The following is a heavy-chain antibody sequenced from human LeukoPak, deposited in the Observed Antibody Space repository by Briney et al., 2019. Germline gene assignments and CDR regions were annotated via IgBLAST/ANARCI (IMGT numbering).Heavy chain of an antibody. CDR3: AKQFLWFGELSHFDY. V-gene: IGHV3-23*01. D-gene: IGHD3-10*01. Sequence: GGSLRLSCAASGLTFSIHWMNWVRQAPGKGLEWVSAISGSGGSTYYADSVKGRFTISRDNSKNTLYVQMNSLRAEDTAVYYCAKQFLWFGELSHFDYWGQGTLVTVSS. CDR1: GLTFSIHW. J-gene: IGHJ4*02. CDR2: ISGSGGST.